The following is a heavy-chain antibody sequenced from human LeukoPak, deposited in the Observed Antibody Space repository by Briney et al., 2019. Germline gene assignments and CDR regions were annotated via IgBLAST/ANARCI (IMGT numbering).Heavy chain of an antibody. J-gene: IGHJ4*02. D-gene: IGHD6-19*01. CDR1: GGSFSGYY. CDR2: INHSGST. V-gene: IGHV4-34*01. Sequence: PSETLSLTCAVSGGSFSGYYWTWIRQPPGEGLEWIGEINHSGSTNYNPSLKSGVTILADTTMNHFSLNLSSVTAADTAVYYCARGRSGSSSGWPKRYYFDYWGQGTLVTVSS. CDR3: ARGRSGSSSGWPKRYYFDY.